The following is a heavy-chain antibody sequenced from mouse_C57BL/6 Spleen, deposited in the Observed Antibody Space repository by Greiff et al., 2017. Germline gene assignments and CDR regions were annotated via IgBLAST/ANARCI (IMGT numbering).Heavy chain of an antibody. Sequence: QVQLQQPGAELVKPGASVKMSCKASGYTFTSYWITWVKQRPGQGLEWIGDIYPGSGSTNYNEKFKSKATLTVDTSSSTAYMQLSSLTSEDSAVYYCAVKSLYDGYLAYWGQGTLVTVSA. CDR3: AVKSLYDGYLAY. CDR2: IYPGSGST. D-gene: IGHD2-3*01. J-gene: IGHJ3*01. CDR1: GYTFTSYW. V-gene: IGHV1-55*01.